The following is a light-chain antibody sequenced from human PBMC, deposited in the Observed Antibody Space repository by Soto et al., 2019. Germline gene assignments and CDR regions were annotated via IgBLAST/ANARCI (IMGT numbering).Light chain of an antibody. V-gene: IGKV3-20*01. CDR2: AAS. CDR3: PQYGSSPRT. J-gene: IGKJ1*01. Sequence: EIVLTQSPGTLSLSPGERATLSCRASQSVSYNYLAWYQQKPGQAPRLLIYAASSRATGIPDRFSGSGSGRDFTLTISRLEPEDFAMYYCPQYGSSPRTFGQGTKVEIK. CDR1: QSVSYNY.